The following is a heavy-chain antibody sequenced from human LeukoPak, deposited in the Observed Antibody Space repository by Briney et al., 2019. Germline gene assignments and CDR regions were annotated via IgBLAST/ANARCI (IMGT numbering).Heavy chain of an antibody. J-gene: IGHJ6*03. D-gene: IGHD3-22*01. CDR2: INPNSGGT. CDR1: GYTFTGYY. V-gene: IGHV1-2*02. CDR3: ARGGSGYYFHYYYYMDV. Sequence: ASVKVSCKASGYTFTGYYMHWVRQAPGQGLEWMGWINPNSGGTNYAQKFQGRVTMTRDTSISTAYMELSRLRSDDTAVYYCARGGSGYYFHYYYYMDVWGKGTTVTVSS.